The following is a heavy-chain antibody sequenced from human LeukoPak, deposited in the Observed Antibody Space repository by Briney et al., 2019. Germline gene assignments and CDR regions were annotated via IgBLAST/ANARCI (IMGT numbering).Heavy chain of an antibody. CDR3: AKLPGYCSSTSCYFDY. D-gene: IGHD2-2*01. J-gene: IGHJ4*02. CDR2: ISGSGGST. CDR1: GFTFSSYA. Sequence: GGSLRLSCAASGFTFSSYAMSWVRQAPGKGLEWVSAISGSGGSTYYADSVKGRFTISRDNSKNTLYLQMNSLRAEDTAVYYCAKLPGYCSSTSCYFDYWGQGTLVTISS. V-gene: IGHV3-23*01.